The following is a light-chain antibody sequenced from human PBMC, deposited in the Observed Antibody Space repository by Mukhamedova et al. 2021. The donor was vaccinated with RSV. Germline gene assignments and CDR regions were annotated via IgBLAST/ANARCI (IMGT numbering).Light chain of an antibody. CDR3: QSYASSLSGWV. CDR1: MGAGYD. CDR2: GNS. Sequence: MGAGYDVHWYQQLPGTAPKLLIYGNSNRPSGVPDRFSGSKSGTSASLAITGLQAEDEADYYCQSYASSLSGWVFVGATTLTVL. V-gene: IGLV1-40*01. J-gene: IGLJ3*02.